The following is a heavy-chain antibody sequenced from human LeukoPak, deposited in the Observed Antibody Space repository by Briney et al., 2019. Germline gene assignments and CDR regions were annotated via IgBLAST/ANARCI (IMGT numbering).Heavy chain of an antibody. D-gene: IGHD1-14*01. Sequence: ASVKVSCKPSGYTFTAYYLHWVPQAPGQGLEWMGWINPTSGGTHYAQKFQGRVTMTRDTSISTAYMELNRLTSDDTAVYYCAREGIAEPDTNWFDPWGQGTLVTVSS. V-gene: IGHV1-2*02. CDR1: GYTFTAYY. CDR2: INPTSGGT. CDR3: AREGIAEPDTNWFDP. J-gene: IGHJ5*02.